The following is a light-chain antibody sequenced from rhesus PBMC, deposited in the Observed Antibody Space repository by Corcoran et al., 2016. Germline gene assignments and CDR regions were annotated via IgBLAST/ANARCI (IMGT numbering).Light chain of an antibody. J-gene: IGKJ2*01. CDR1: QGITID. V-gene: IGKV1-25*01. Sequence: DIQMTQSPSSLSASVGDRVTITCRASQGITIDLAWYQQKPGETPKLLIYEASSLQSGIPSRFSGSGSGTDFTLAISSLQSEDFATYYCQHYYSTPYSFGQGTKVEIK. CDR3: QHYYSTPYS. CDR2: EAS.